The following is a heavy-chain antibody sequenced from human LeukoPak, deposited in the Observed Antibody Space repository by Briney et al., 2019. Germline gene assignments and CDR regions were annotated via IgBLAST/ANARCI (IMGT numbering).Heavy chain of an antibody. CDR2: IRYDGSNK. Sequence: PGGSLILSCAASGFTFSSYGMHWVRQAPGKGLEWVAFIRYDGSNKYYADSVKGRFTISRDNSKNTLYLQMNSLRAEDTAVYYCAKAGTYCSSTSCSFDYWGQGTLVTVSS. V-gene: IGHV3-30*02. D-gene: IGHD2-2*01. J-gene: IGHJ4*02. CDR3: AKAGTYCSSTSCSFDY. CDR1: GFTFSSYG.